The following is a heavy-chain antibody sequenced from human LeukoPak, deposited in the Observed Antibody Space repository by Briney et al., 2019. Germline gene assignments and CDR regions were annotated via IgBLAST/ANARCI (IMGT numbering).Heavy chain of an antibody. J-gene: IGHJ6*04. V-gene: IGHV4-30-4*01. CDR1: GASISSGDYY. CDR3: ARDRHSVPWSMDV. D-gene: IGHD5/OR15-5a*01. CDR2: IYYSGST. Sequence: PSQTLSLTCTVSGASISSGDYYWSWLRQPPGKGLEWIGYIYYSGSTYYNPSLNSRVTISVDTFNNQFSLKLSSVTAADTAVYYCARDRHSVPWSMDVWGKGTTVTVSS.